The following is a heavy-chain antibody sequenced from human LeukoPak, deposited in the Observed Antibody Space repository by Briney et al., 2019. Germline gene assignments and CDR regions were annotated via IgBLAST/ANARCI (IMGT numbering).Heavy chain of an antibody. J-gene: IGHJ5*02. V-gene: IGHV4-4*07. CDR2: IYTSGST. CDR1: GGSISSYY. Sequence: SETLSLTCTVSGGSISSYYWSWIRQPAVKGLEWIGRIYTSGSTNYNPSLKSRVTMSVDTSKNQFSLKLSSVTAADTAVYYCARKGGLGELSWFDPWGQGTLVTVSS. D-gene: IGHD3-10*01. CDR3: ARKGGLGELSWFDP.